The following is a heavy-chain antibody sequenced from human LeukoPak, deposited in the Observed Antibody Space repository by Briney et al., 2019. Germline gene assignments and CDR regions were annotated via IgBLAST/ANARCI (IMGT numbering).Heavy chain of an antibody. V-gene: IGHV3-21*01. CDR3: ARGGTFGVDISDY. D-gene: IGHD3-3*01. Sequence: GGSLRLSCAVSGFTFSTYSMTWVRQAPGKGLEWVSSISSSSRNTYYTDSVKGRFTISRDNAKNSLCLQMSSLRAEDTAVYYCARGGTFGVDISDYWGQGTLVTVSS. J-gene: IGHJ4*02. CDR2: ISSSSRNT. CDR1: GFTFSTYS.